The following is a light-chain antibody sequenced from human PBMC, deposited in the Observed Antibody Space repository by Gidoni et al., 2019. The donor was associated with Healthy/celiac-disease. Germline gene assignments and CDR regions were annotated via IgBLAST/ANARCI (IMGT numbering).Light chain of an antibody. J-gene: IGKJ5*01. CDR2: AAS. Sequence: DNQMTQSPSSRSASVGDRVTITCWERQSISSYLNWYQQKPAKAPKLLIYAASSLQSGGPSRFSGSGSATAFTLTISSLQPEDFATDYCQQSYSTPPITFGQGTRLEIK. V-gene: IGKV1-39*01. CDR3: QQSYSTPPIT. CDR1: QSISSY.